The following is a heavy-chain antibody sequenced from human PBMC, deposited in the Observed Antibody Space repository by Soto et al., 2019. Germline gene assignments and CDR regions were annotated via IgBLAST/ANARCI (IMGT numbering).Heavy chain of an antibody. V-gene: IGHV4-59*08. CDR1: GGSISSYY. Sequence: TLSLTCTVSGGSISSYYWSWIRQPPRKGLEWIGYIYYSGSTNYNPSLKSRVTISVDTSKNQFSLKLSSVTAADTAVYYCARRDWGFAFDIWGQGTMVTVSS. J-gene: IGHJ3*02. CDR2: IYYSGST. CDR3: ARRDWGFAFDI. D-gene: IGHD7-27*01.